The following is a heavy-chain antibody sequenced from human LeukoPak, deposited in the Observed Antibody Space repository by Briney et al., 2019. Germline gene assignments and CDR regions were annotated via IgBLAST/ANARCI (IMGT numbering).Heavy chain of an antibody. Sequence: PSETLSLTCTVSGGSISTYYWSWIRQPPGKGLEWIGYIYYTGSTNYNPSLKSRVTISVDTSKNQFSLKLSSVTAADTAVYYCARVEDSGYDYRGRFDPWGQGTLVTVSS. CDR1: GGSISTYY. CDR3: ARVEDSGYDYRGRFDP. V-gene: IGHV4-59*12. CDR2: IYYTGST. J-gene: IGHJ5*02. D-gene: IGHD5-12*01.